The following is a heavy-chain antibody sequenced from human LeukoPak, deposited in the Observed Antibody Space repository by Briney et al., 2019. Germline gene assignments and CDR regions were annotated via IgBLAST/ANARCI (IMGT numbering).Heavy chain of an antibody. CDR1: GFTFNSYN. D-gene: IGHD2-2*01. Sequence: RGSLRLSCAASGFTFNSYNMKWVRQAPGKGLEWVSFISTTSNYIYYADSVKGQFTNSRDNAKNSLYLQMNSLICEDAALYYCARAGVCTTTSCDGGIDYWGQGTLVTVSS. V-gene: IGHV3-21*06. CDR3: ARAGVCTTTSCDGGIDY. CDR2: ISTTSNYI. J-gene: IGHJ4*02.